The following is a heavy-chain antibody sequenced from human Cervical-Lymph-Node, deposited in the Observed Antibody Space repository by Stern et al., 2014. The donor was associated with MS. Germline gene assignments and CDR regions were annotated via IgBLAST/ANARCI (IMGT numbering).Heavy chain of an antibody. CDR2: IIPVLGQA. V-gene: IGHV1-69*01. Sequence: QLVQSGAEVKKPGSSVKISCKASGGTFSVYAINWLRQAPGQGLEWMGGIIPVLGQANYAQKFPVRVTITADDSTRTTAMQLSSLRSNDAAVYYCARDGRHSYTYALDVWGQGTTVTVSS. D-gene: IGHD2-2*02. CDR1: GGTFSVYA. CDR3: ARDGRHSYTYALDV. J-gene: IGHJ6*02.